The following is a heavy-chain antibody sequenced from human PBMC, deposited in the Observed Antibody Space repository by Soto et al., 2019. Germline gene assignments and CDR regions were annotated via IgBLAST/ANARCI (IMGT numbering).Heavy chain of an antibody. CDR3: AKSTGGTANGLDV. Sequence: EVQLVESGGDLVQPGRSLRLSCAASGFSFGDYAMHWVRQAPGKGLEWVSGISWKSGSIGYADSVKGRFTISRDNAKNSLYLQMNSLRAEDTALYCCAKSTGGTANGLDVWGQGTTVTVSS. CDR1: GFSFGDYA. J-gene: IGHJ6*02. V-gene: IGHV3-9*01. D-gene: IGHD2-8*02. CDR2: ISWKSGSI.